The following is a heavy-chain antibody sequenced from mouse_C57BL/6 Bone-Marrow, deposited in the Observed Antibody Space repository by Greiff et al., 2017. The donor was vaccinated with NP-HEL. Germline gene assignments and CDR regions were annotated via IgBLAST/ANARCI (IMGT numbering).Heavy chain of an antibody. CDR3: ARDGSLDY. J-gene: IGHJ2*01. V-gene: IGHV5-12*01. D-gene: IGHD1-1*01. CDR2: ISNGGGST. CDR1: GFTFSDYY. Sequence: DVQLVESGGGLVQPGGSLKLSCAASGFTFSDYYMYWVRQTPEKRLEWVAYISNGGGSTYYPDTVKGRFTISRDNAKNTLYLQMSRLKSEDTAMYYCARDGSLDYWGQGTTLTVSS.